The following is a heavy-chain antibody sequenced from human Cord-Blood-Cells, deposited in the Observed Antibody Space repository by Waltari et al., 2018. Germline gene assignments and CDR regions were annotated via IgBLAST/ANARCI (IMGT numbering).Heavy chain of an antibody. V-gene: IGHV1-2*02. D-gene: IGHD1-20*01. CDR3: ATLITGDFDY. CDR2: INPNSGGT. CDR1: GYTFTGYY. Sequence: QVQLVQSGAEVKKPGASVKVSCKASGYTFTGYYMHWVRQAPGQGLEWMGWINPNSGGTNCEQKFQGRVTMTRDTSISTAYMERSRRRSDDTAVYYCATLITGDFDYWGQGTLVTVSS. J-gene: IGHJ4*02.